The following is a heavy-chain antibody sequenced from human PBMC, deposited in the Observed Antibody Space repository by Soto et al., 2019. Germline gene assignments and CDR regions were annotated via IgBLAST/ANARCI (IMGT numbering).Heavy chain of an antibody. CDR1: GGTFSSYT. J-gene: IGHJ6*02. Sequence: ASVKVSCKASGGTFSSYTISWVRQAPGQGLEWMGRIIPILGIANYAQKFQGRVTITADKSTSTAYMELSSLRSEDTAVYYCAVGRGSGSYYNYYYYGMDVWGQGTTVTVSS. V-gene: IGHV1-69*02. CDR3: AVGRGSGSYYNYYYYGMDV. D-gene: IGHD3-10*01. CDR2: IIPILGIA.